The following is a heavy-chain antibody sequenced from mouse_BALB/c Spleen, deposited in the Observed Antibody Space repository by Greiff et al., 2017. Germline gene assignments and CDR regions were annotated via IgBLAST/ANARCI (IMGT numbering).Heavy chain of an antibody. D-gene: IGHD1-1*01. CDR2: ISNLAYSI. CDR1: GFTFSDYG. Sequence: DVHLVESGGGLVQPGGSRKLSCAASGFTFSDYGMAWVRQAPGKGPEWVAFISNLAYSIYYADTVTGRFTISRENAKNTLYLEMSSLRSEDTAMYYCARASLTTVVAYYFDYWGQGTTLTVSS. CDR3: ARASLTTVVAYYFDY. V-gene: IGHV5-15*02. J-gene: IGHJ2*01.